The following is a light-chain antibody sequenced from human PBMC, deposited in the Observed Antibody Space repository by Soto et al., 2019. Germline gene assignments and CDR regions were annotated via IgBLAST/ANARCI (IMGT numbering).Light chain of an antibody. J-gene: IGKJ4*01. CDR1: QDISNY. CDR3: QQFDNLPLT. CDR2: DAS. V-gene: IGKV1-33*01. Sequence: DIQMTQSPSSLSASVGDRVTITCQASQDISNYLNWYQQKPGKAPKILIYDASVLEAGVPSRFSGGGSGTHFTLTISSLQAEDVATYYCQQFDNLPLTFGGGTKVAIK.